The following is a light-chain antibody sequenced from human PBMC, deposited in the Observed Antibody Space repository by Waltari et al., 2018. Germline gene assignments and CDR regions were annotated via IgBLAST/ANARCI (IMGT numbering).Light chain of an antibody. Sequence: DIQMTQSPSSLSAYVGDRVTITCQASQDNSHYLNWYQHKPGKAPKLLIYDASNLETGVPSRFSGSQSGTDFTFTITSLQPEDTATYYCQRYDNLPIFAFGPGTKVDIK. J-gene: IGKJ3*01. CDR2: DAS. V-gene: IGKV1-33*01. CDR1: QDNSHY. CDR3: QRYDNLPIFA.